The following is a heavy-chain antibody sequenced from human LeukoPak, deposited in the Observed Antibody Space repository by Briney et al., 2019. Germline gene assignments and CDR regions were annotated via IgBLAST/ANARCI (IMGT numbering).Heavy chain of an antibody. CDR2: IYYSGST. Sequence: SETLSLTCTVSGDSISRGGYFWSWIRQHPGKGLEWIGYIYYSGSTNYNPSLKSRVTISVDTSKNQFSLKLSSVTAADTAVYYCARAFSQYSPGWFDPWGQGTLVTVSS. V-gene: IGHV4-61*08. J-gene: IGHJ5*02. CDR3: ARAFSQYSPGWFDP. CDR1: GDSISRGGYF. D-gene: IGHD5-12*01.